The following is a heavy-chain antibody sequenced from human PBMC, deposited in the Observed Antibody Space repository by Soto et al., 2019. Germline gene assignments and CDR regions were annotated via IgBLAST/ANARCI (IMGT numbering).Heavy chain of an antibody. V-gene: IGHV4-30-4*01. CDR1: GGSISSGDYY. CDR2: IYYSGST. J-gene: IGHJ6*02. CDR3: ARGGDGYNEWDYYYGMDV. Sequence: SETLSLTCTVSGGSISSGDYYWSWIRQPPGKGLEWIGYIYYSGSTYYNPSLKSRVTISVDTSKNQFSLKLSSVTAADTAVYYCARGGDGYNEWDYYYGMDVWGQGTTVTV. D-gene: IGHD5-12*01.